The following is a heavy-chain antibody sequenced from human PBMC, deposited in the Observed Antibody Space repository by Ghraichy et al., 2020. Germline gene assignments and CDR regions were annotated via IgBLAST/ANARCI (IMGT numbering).Heavy chain of an antibody. V-gene: IGHV4-31*03. D-gene: IGHD3-22*01. J-gene: IGHJ4*02. CDR1: GGSISSGGYY. CDR2: IYYSGNT. Sequence: SETLSLTCIVSGGSISSGGYYWSWIRQHPGKGLEWIGYIYYSGNTYYNPSLRGRVTISVDTSKNQFSLKLSSVTAADTAVYYCARERSSYSGGYYLDYWGQGALVTVFS. CDR3: ARERSSYSGGYYLDY.